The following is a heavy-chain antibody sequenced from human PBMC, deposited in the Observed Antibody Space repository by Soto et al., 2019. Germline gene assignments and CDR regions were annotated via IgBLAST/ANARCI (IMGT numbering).Heavy chain of an antibody. CDR2: MYYEGNK. CDR1: GGSIHGYY. V-gene: IGHV4-59*12. Sequence: PSETLTLTCSVSGGSIHGYYWSWIRQTPEKGLESVGYMYYEGNKFYNPSLQSRVTMSVDTSKNQFSLKLSSVTAADTAVYYCARDCSSTSCHYYYYYGMDVSGQGTTVTVSS. CDR3: ARDCSSTSCHYYYYYGMDV. D-gene: IGHD2-2*01. J-gene: IGHJ6*02.